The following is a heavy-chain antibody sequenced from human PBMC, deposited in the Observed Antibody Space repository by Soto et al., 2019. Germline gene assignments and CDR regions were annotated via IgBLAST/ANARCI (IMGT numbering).Heavy chain of an antibody. J-gene: IGHJ4*02. V-gene: IGHV3-30*18. D-gene: IGHD3-10*01. Sequence: QVQLVESGGGVVQPGRSLRLSCAASGFTFSSYGMHWVRQAPGKGLEWVAVISYDGSNKYYADSVKGRFTISRDNSKNPLYLQMNSLRAEDTAVYYCAKDQGGFGELFYPPDYWGQGTLVTVSS. CDR2: ISYDGSNK. CDR3: AKDQGGFGELFYPPDY. CDR1: GFTFSSYG.